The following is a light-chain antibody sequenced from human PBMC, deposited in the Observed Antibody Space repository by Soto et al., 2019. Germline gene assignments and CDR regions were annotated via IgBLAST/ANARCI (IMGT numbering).Light chain of an antibody. Sequence: DVVLTQSPLSLPVTLGQSASISCRSRQSLVYSDGNTYLSWFHQRPGQSPRRLIYKVSVRDPGVPERFSVSGSGTVLTLRIRRVEAEDVGVYYCMQGTHRPPYTFGQGTKLEIQ. CDR3: MQGTHRPPYT. CDR1: QSLVYSDGNTY. V-gene: IGKV2-30*01. J-gene: IGKJ2*01. CDR2: KVS.